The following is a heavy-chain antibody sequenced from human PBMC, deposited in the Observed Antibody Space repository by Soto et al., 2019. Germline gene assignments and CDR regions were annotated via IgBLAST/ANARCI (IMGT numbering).Heavy chain of an antibody. D-gene: IGHD2-21*02. CDR2: IYYSGST. Sequence: QVQLQESGPGLVKPSQTLSLTCTVSGGSISSGGYYWSWIRQHPGKGLEWIGYIYYSGSTYYNPFLKSRFTISVDKSKNQFSLKLGSVTAADTAVYYCATRKDCGGDCYSAFDIWGQGTMVTVSS. V-gene: IGHV4-31*03. CDR3: ATRKDCGGDCYSAFDI. J-gene: IGHJ3*02. CDR1: GGSISSGGYY.